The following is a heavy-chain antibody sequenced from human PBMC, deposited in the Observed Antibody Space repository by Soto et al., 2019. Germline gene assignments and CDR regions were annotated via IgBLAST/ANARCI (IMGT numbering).Heavy chain of an antibody. J-gene: IGHJ4*02. CDR1: GGSISSYY. V-gene: IGHV4-59*01. CDR3: ARVLYQGTGYCDY. Sequence: SETLSLTCTVSGGSISSYYWSWIRQPPGKGLEWIGYIYYSGSTNYNPSLKSRVTISVDTSKNQFSLKLSSVTAADTAVYYCARVLYQGTGYCDYWGQGTLVTVSS. CDR2: IYYSGST. D-gene: IGHD3-9*01.